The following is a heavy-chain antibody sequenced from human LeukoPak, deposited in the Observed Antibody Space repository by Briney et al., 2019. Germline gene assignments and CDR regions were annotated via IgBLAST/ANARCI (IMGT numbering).Heavy chain of an antibody. J-gene: IGHJ4*02. CDR1: GGSISSSSYY. CDR3: ARDLGTLKAANGMGY. CDR2: IYYSGST. D-gene: IGHD6-13*01. Sequence: SETLSLTCTVSGGSISSSSYYWGWIRQPPGKGLEWIGSIYYSGSTYYNPSLKSRVTISVDTSKNQFSLNLNSVTAADTAVYYCARDLGTLKAANGMGYWGQGALVTVSS. V-gene: IGHV4-39*07.